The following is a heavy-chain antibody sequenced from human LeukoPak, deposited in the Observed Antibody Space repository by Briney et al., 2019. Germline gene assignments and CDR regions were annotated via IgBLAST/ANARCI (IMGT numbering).Heavy chain of an antibody. J-gene: IGHJ4*02. CDR3: AKDYYDSSGYSIRDLFDY. Sequence: PGGSLRLSCAASGFTFNTYTMNWVRQAPGKGLEWVSYISGSSGIIDYADSVRGRFTISRDNAKNTLYLQMNSLRAEDTAVYYCAKDYYDSSGYSIRDLFDYWGQGTLVTVSS. V-gene: IGHV3-48*01. CDR1: GFTFNTYT. CDR2: ISGSSGII. D-gene: IGHD3-22*01.